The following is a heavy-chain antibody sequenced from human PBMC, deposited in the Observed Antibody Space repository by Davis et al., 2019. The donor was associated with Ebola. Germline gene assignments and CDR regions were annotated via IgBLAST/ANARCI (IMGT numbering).Heavy chain of an antibody. CDR3: ARGGFCSGPGCYPGEY. J-gene: IGHJ4*02. Sequence: AASVKVSCKASGYNFASLDIHWVRQATGQGLEWMGWMNPYNEDTGYAQIFQGRVTMTRNISERTAFMELTSLTSDDTAVYYCARGGFCSGPGCYPGEYWGQGTRITVSS. CDR1: GYNFASLD. CDR2: MNPYNEDT. D-gene: IGHD2-15*01. V-gene: IGHV1-8*01.